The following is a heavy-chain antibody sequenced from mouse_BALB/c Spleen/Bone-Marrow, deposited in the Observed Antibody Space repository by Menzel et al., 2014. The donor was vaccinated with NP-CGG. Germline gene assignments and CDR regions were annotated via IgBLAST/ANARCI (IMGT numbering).Heavy chain of an antibody. D-gene: IGHD1-2*01. J-gene: IGHJ2*01. CDR3: TRDYYGP. Sequence: EVQLQQSGPSLVKPSQTLSLTCSVTGDSITSGYWNWIRKFPGNKLEYMGYISYSGNTYYNPSLISRISITRDTSKNXCFLQLNSVTTEDTATYYCTRDYYGPWGQGTTLTVSS. CDR1: GDSITSGY. V-gene: IGHV3-8*02. CDR2: ISYSGNT.